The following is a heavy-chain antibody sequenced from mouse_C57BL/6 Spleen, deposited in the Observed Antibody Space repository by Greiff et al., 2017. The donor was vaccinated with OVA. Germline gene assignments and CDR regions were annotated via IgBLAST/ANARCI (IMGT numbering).Heavy chain of an antibody. CDR2: IYPGNSDT. V-gene: IGHV1-5*01. Sequence: EVQLQQSGTVLARPGASVKMSCKTSGYTFTSYWMHWVKQRPGQGLEWIGAIYPGNSDTSYNQKFKGKAKLTAVTSASTTYMELSSLTNEDSAVYYCTRERGITTVVDYYAMDYWGQGTSVTVSS. J-gene: IGHJ4*01. CDR1: GYTFTSYW. D-gene: IGHD1-1*01. CDR3: TRERGITTVVDYYAMDY.